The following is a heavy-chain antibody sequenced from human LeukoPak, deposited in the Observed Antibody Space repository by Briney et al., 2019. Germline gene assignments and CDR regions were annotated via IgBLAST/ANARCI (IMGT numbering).Heavy chain of an antibody. D-gene: IGHD3-22*01. Sequence: GSLKLSCAASGFTFSGSAMHWVRQASGKGLEWVGRIRSKANSYATAYAASVKGRFTISRDDSKNTAYLQMNSLKTEDTAVYYCTSPTYYYDSRTGGYYYYGMDVWGQGTTVTVSS. V-gene: IGHV3-73*01. CDR1: GFTFSGSA. CDR2: IRSKANSYAT. CDR3: TSPTYYYDSRTGGYYYYGMDV. J-gene: IGHJ6*02.